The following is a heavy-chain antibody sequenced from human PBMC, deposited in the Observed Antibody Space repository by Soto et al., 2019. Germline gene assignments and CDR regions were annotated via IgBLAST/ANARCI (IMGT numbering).Heavy chain of an antibody. CDR3: ARLWGSKHFVLHRAWFDP. D-gene: IGHD3-3*02. CDR1: GGSISSCDYY. V-gene: IGHV4-31*03. Sequence: QVQLQESGPGLVTPSETLSLTCSVSGGSISSCDYYWSWIRQQPGKGLVWIGYIYYSGSTNYNPSLKSRVTMSVDLSKNQFYLKLSSVTAADTAFYYCARLWGSKHFVLHRAWFDPWGQGTLVTVSS. J-gene: IGHJ5*02. CDR2: IYYSGST.